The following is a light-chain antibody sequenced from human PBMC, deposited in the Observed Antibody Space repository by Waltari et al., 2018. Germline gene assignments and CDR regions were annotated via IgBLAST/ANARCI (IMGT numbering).Light chain of an antibody. CDR1: QSVSRA. V-gene: IGKV3-20*01. CDR2: GAS. J-gene: IGKJ1*01. CDR3: QHYLRLPVT. Sequence: EIVLTQSPGTLSLSLGERATVSCRARQSVSRALAWYQQKPGQAPRLLTYGASTRATGIPDRFSGSGSGTDFSLTISRLEPDDFAIYYCQHYLRLPVTFGQGTTVEI.